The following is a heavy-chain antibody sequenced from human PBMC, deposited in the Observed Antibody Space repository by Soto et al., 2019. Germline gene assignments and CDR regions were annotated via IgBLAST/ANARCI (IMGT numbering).Heavy chain of an antibody. J-gene: IGHJ4*02. CDR2: IYSGGST. CDR1: GFTVSSNY. CDR3: ASGQGYSHY. V-gene: IGHV3-66*01. D-gene: IGHD5-18*01. Sequence: EVQLVESGGGLVQPGGSLRLSCAASGFTVSSNYMSWVRQAPGKGLEWVSVIYSGGSTNYAASVKGRFTISIANTKSTLYLQMTSLRGEETAVYDCASGQGYSHYWGQGTLVTVSS.